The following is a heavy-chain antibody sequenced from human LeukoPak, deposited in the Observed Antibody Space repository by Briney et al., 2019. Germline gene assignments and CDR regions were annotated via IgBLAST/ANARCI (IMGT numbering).Heavy chain of an antibody. Sequence: SETLSLTCAVSGGSISSSNWWSWVRQPPGKGLEWIGEIYHSGSTNYNPSLKSRVTISADKSISTAYLQWSSLKASDTAIYFCARPRSSSSWNAFDIWGQGTMVTVSS. CDR3: ARPRSSSSWNAFDI. V-gene: IGHV4-4*02. CDR2: IYHSGST. J-gene: IGHJ3*02. CDR1: GGSISSSNW. D-gene: IGHD6-13*01.